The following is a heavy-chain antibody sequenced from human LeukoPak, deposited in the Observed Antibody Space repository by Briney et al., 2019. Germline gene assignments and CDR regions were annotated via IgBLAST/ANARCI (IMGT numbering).Heavy chain of an antibody. Sequence: GRSLRLSCAASGFTFDDCAMHWVRQAPGKGLEWVSGISWNSGSIDYADSVKGRFTISRDNAKNSLYLQLNSLRAEDSALYYCAKAGGSYSGLNYFDYWGQGTLVTVSS. D-gene: IGHD1-26*01. CDR2: ISWNSGSI. CDR3: AKAGGSYSGLNYFDY. CDR1: GFTFDDCA. J-gene: IGHJ4*02. V-gene: IGHV3-9*01.